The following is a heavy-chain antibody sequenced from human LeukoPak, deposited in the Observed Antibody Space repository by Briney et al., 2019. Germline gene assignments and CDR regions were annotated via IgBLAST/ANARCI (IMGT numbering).Heavy chain of an antibody. D-gene: IGHD6-19*01. CDR3: ARDSSGWYRWFDL. CDR1: GYTFTGYC. V-gene: IGHV1-2*02. J-gene: IGHJ5*02. Sequence: ASVKVSCKASGYTFTGYCMHWVRQAPGQGLEWMGWINPNSGGTNYAQKFQGRVTMTRDTSISTAYMELSRLTSDDTAVYYCARDSSGWYRWFDLWGQGTLVTVSS. CDR2: INPNSGGT.